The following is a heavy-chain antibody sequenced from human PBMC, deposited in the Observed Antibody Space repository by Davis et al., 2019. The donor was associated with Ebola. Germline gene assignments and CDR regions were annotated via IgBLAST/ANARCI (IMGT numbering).Heavy chain of an antibody. V-gene: IGHV1-69*13. Sequence: SVKVSCKASGGTFSSYAISWVRQAPGQGLEWMGGIIPIFGTANYAQKFQGRVTITADESTSTAYMELSSLRSEDTAVYYCARNYYGSGSYYNVDYWGQGTLVTVSS. D-gene: IGHD3-10*01. CDR2: IIPIFGTA. CDR3: ARNYYGSGSYYNVDY. J-gene: IGHJ4*02. CDR1: GGTFSSYA.